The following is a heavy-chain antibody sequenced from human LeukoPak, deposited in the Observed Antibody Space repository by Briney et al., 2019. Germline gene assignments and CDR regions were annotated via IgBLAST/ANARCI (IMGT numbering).Heavy chain of an antibody. J-gene: IGHJ3*02. CDR2: IYYSGST. CDR1: GGSISSYY. CDR3: ARHSSSWADAFDI. Sequence: PSETLSLTCTVSGGSISSYYWSWIRQPPGKGLEWIGYIYYSGSTNYNPSLKSRVTISVDTSKNQFSLKLSSVTAADTAVYYCARHSSSWADAFDIWGQGTMVTVSS. V-gene: IGHV4-59*08. D-gene: IGHD6-13*01.